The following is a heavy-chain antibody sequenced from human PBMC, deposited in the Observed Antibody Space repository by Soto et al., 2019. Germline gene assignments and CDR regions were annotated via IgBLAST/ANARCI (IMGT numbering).Heavy chain of an antibody. J-gene: IGHJ6*02. CDR1: GGSISSGGYY. Sequence: QVQLQESGPGLVKPSQTLSLTCTVSGGSISSGGYYWSWIRQHPGKGLEWIGYIYYSGSTYYNPSLKSRVTRSVDTSKNQFPLKLRSVTAADTAVYYCARERRGYGDSSPNPGYYYYYGMDVWGQGTTVTVSS. CDR3: ARERRGYGDSSPNPGYYYYYGMDV. V-gene: IGHV4-31*03. CDR2: IYYSGST. D-gene: IGHD4-17*01.